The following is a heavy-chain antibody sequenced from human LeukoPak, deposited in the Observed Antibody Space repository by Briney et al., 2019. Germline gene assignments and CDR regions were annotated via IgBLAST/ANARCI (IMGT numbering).Heavy chain of an antibody. CDR2: IYYSGST. CDR3: ARHLSVYIAAADTAAFDY. V-gene: IGHV4-59*01. Sequence: SETLSLTCTVSGGSISSYYWGWIRQPPGKGLEWIGYIYYSGSTNYNPSLKSRVTISVDTSKNQFSLKLSSVTAADTAVYYCARHLSVYIAAADTAAFDYWGQGTLVTVSS. CDR1: GGSISSYY. J-gene: IGHJ4*02. D-gene: IGHD6-13*01.